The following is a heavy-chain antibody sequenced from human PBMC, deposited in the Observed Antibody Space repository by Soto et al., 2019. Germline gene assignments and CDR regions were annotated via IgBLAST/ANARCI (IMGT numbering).Heavy chain of an antibody. D-gene: IGHD3-22*01. CDR1: GGSISSGDYY. V-gene: IGHV4-30-4*01. CDR3: ARGSYYYDSRGYYHS. Sequence: QVQLQESGPGLVKPSQTLSLTCTVSGGSISSGDYYWSWLRQPPGKGLEWIGYIYYSGSTYYNPSLQSRVTISVDTSKHQFSLKLSSVTAADTAVYYCARGSYYYDSRGYYHSWGQGTLVTVSS. CDR2: IYYSGST. J-gene: IGHJ4*02.